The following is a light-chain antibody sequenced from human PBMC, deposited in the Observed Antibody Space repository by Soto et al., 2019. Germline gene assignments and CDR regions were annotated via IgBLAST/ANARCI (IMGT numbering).Light chain of an antibody. CDR1: QSVSST. Sequence: EIVMTQSPATLSVSPWERATLSCRASQSVSSTLAWYQQKPGQAPRVLIFGASTRATGIPARFSGSGSGTEFTLTISSRQSEDFAVYYCQHYNDWPPTWTFGQGTRVEIK. J-gene: IGKJ1*01. CDR3: QHYNDWPPTWT. CDR2: GAS. V-gene: IGKV3-15*01.